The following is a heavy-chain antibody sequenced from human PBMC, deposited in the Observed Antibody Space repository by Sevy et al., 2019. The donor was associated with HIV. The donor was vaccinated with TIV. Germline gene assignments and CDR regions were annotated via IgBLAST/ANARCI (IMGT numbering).Heavy chain of an antibody. Sequence: SETLSLTCTVSGRSITSLYWNWIRQPPGKGLEWIANIYYNGHINYNPSLKSRVTLSLDTSKNQFSLRLSCVTAADTAMYYCAGENAWGRGYSWGQGSLVTVSS. D-gene: IGHD1-26*01. CDR2: IYYNGHI. CDR3: AGENAWGRGYS. V-gene: IGHV4-59*08. CDR1: GRSITSLY. J-gene: IGHJ4*02.